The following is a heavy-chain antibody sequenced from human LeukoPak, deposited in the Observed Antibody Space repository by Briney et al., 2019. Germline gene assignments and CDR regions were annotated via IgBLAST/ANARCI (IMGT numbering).Heavy chain of an antibody. Sequence: GGSLRLSCAASGLIFSDAWMGWVRQAPGKGLEWVGRIANKINSERKDYAAPVRGRFIISRDDPTASLYLQMSSLRTEDTAVYYCTTSVYWGQGILVTVSS. CDR2: IANKINSERK. CDR1: GLIFSDAW. D-gene: IGHD5/OR15-5a*01. CDR3: TTSVY. J-gene: IGHJ4*02. V-gene: IGHV3-15*04.